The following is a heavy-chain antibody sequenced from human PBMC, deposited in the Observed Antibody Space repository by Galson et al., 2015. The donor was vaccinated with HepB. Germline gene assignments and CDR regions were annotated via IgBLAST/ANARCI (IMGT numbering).Heavy chain of an antibody. Sequence: SVKVSCKASGYTFTSYSITWVRQAPGQGLEWMGWISGYTGKTNYAQKIQGRVTMTTDTSTNTDDMDLRSLRSDDTAVYYCGRIERYYYGLDVWVQGTTVTVSS. J-gene: IGHJ6*02. CDR2: ISGYTGKT. V-gene: IGHV1-18*04. CDR1: GYTFTSYS. D-gene: IGHD1-14*01. CDR3: GRIERYYYGLDV.